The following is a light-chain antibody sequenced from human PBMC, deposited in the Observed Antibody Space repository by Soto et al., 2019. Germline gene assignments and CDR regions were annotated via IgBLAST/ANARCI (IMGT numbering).Light chain of an antibody. V-gene: IGKV1-39*01. J-gene: IGKJ1*01. CDR1: QSISSY. CDR3: QQSYSTPPT. Sequence: DIQMTQSPSSLSASVGDRVTITCRASQSISSYLNWYQQKPVKAPKLRIYAASSLQSGVPSRFSGSGSGTDFTLTISSLQPEDFATYYCQQSYSTPPTFGQGTKVEIK. CDR2: AAS.